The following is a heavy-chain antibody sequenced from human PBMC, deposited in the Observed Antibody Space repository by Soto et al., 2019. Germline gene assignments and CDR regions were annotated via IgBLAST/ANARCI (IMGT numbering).Heavy chain of an antibody. D-gene: IGHD3-22*01. CDR2: ISYSGNT. J-gene: IGHJ1*01. CDR3: XRXDYLNRSGXYXFQH. Sequence: QVQLQESGPGLVKPSQTLSLTCSVSGDSVTSGDYYWTWVRQSPGKGLEWIGYISYSGNTAYNPSLSSRLTXXXDTSKNHFSLKLHAXTXXXXXXXXXXRXDYLNRSGXYXFQHWGQGTPVTV. CDR1: GDSVTSGDYY. V-gene: IGHV4-30-4*01.